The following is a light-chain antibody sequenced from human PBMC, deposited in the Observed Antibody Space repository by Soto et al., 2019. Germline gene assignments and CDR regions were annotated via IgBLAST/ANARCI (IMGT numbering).Light chain of an antibody. CDR1: SSDVVAYNY. CDR3: SSFASSNTWV. CDR2: EVT. Sequence: QSALTQPPSASGSPGQSVTISCTGTSSDVVAYNYVSWYQQHAGKAPNLVIYEVTKRPSGVPDRFSGSKSANTASLTVSGIQAEYEADYYCSSFASSNTWVFGGGTKLTVL. J-gene: IGLJ3*02. V-gene: IGLV2-8*01.